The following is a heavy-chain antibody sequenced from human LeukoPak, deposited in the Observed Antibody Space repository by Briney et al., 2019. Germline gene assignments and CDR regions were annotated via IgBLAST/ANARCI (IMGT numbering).Heavy chain of an antibody. J-gene: IGHJ4*02. CDR3: ARGVDSGSYYAFDY. V-gene: IGHV3-20*04. D-gene: IGHD1-26*01. Sequence: GGSLRLSCAASGFTFDDYGMSWVRQVPGKGLEWVSGINWNGGSTGYADSVKGRFTISRDNAKNSLCLQMNSLRAEDTALYYCARGVDSGSYYAFDYWGQGTLVTVSS. CDR2: INWNGGST. CDR1: GFTFDDYG.